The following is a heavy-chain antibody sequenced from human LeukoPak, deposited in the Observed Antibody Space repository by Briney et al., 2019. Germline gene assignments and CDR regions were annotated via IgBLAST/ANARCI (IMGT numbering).Heavy chain of an antibody. J-gene: IGHJ4*02. CDR3: ARSYSSGFDY. V-gene: IGHV3-23*01. Sequence: GGSLRLSSAASGFTFSNYAMSWVRRAPGKGLEWVSAISGSGGTTYYADSVKGRFTVSRDNSKKTLYLQMNSLSAEDTAVYYCARSYSSGFDYWGQGTLVTVSS. D-gene: IGHD6-19*01. CDR1: GFTFSNYA. CDR2: ISGSGGTT.